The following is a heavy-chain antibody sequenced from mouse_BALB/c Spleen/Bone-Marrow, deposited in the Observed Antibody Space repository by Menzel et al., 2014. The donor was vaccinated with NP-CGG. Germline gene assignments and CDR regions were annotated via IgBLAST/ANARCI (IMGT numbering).Heavy chain of an antibody. CDR1: GYTFXSYW. V-gene: IGHV1S41*01. D-gene: IGHD2-10*02. CDR3: ARGYGNSAWFAY. Sequence: DLVKPGASAKLSCKASGYTFXSYWINWIKQRPGQGLEWIGRIAPGSGSTYYNEMFKGKATLTVDTSSSTAYIQLSSLSSEDSAVYFCARGYGNSAWFAYWGQGTLVTVSA. CDR2: IAPGSGST. J-gene: IGHJ3*01.